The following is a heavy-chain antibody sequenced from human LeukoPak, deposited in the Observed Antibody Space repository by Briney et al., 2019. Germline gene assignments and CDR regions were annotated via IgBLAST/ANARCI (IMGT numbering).Heavy chain of an antibody. D-gene: IGHD6-25*01. V-gene: IGHV4-59*08. CDR3: ARHGSAYSFDY. Sequence: SETLSLTCTVSGVSISNYYWSWIRQPPGKGLEWIGYIDYSGSTENPSLKSRVTISVDTSKNQFSLKLSSVTAADTAVYSCARHGSAYSFDYWGQGALVTVSS. CDR1: GVSISNYY. J-gene: IGHJ4*02. CDR2: IDYSGST.